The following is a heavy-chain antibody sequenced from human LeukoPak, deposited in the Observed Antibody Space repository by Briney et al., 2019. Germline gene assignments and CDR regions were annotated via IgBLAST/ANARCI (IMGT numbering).Heavy chain of an antibody. Sequence: SQTLSLTCTVSGGSISSSSYYWGWIRQPPGKGLEWIGSVYYSGSSYYNPSLKSRVTISVDTSKNQFSLKLSSVTAADTAVYYCARHQIVVVPAAMLGGAFDIWGQGTMVTVSS. CDR2: VYYSGSS. CDR3: ARHQIVVVPAAMLGGAFDI. V-gene: IGHV4-39*01. CDR1: GGSISSSSYY. D-gene: IGHD2-2*01. J-gene: IGHJ3*02.